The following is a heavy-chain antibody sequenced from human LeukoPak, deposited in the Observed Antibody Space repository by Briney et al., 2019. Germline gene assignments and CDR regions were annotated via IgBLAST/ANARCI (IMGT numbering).Heavy chain of an antibody. CDR1: GGTFSSYA. D-gene: IGHD6-13*01. Sequence: ASVKVSCKASGGTFSSYAISWVRQAPGQGLEWMGRIIPILGIANYAQKFQGRVTITADKSTSTAYMELSSLRSEDTAVYYCARDPPATSYSSSPDVWGQGTTVTVSS. CDR2: IIPILGIA. J-gene: IGHJ6*02. CDR3: ARDPPATSYSSSPDV. V-gene: IGHV1-69*04.